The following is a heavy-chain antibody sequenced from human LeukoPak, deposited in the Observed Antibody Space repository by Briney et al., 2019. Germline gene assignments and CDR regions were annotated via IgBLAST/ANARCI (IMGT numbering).Heavy chain of an antibody. Sequence: GGSLRLSCAASGFTFSSYAMHWVRQAPGKGLEWVAVISYDGSNKYYADSVKGRFTISRDNSKNTLYLQMNSLRAEDTAVYYCARGRGYSYGWGYFDYWGQGTLVTVSS. CDR2: ISYDGSNK. V-gene: IGHV3-30-3*01. J-gene: IGHJ4*02. CDR1: GFTFSSYA. CDR3: ARGRGYSYGWGYFDY. D-gene: IGHD5-18*01.